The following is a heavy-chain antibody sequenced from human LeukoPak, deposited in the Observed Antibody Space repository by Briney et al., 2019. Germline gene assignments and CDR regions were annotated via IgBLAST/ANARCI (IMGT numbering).Heavy chain of an antibody. CDR1: GYTFTGYY. CDR2: IHTRSGGT. Sequence: ASVKVSCKASGYTFTGYYMHWVRQAPGQGLEWMGWIHTRSGGTNSAQKFQDRLTMTRDTSISTIYMELNSLRSDDTAVYYCARDLDWGPDCWGQGTLVTVSS. J-gene: IGHJ4*02. D-gene: IGHD3-9*01. CDR3: ARDLDWGPDC. V-gene: IGHV1-2*02.